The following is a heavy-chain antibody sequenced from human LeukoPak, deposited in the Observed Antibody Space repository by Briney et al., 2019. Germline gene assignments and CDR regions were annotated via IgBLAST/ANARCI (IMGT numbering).Heavy chain of an antibody. CDR1: GGSISSSSYY. CDR3: ARLCRRYCSSTGVDY. J-gene: IGHJ4*02. CDR2: IYYSGST. D-gene: IGHD2-2*01. V-gene: IGHV4-39*01. Sequence: SETLSLTCTVSGGSISSSSYYWGWIRQPPGKGLEWIGSIYYSGSTYYNPSLKSRVTISVDTSKNQFSLKLSSVTAADTAVYYCARLCRRYCSSTGVDYWGQGTLVTVSS.